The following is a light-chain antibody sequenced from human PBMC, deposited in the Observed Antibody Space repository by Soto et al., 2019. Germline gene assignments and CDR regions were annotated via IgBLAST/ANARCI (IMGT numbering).Light chain of an antibody. Sequence: EIALTQSPGTLSLSPGERATLSCRASQSVSSNYLAWYQHKRGQAPRLLMYGASSRATGIPDRFSGSGSGTDFTLTITRLEPEDFAVYYCQQYGSSPRTFGQGTKVEIK. CDR2: GAS. CDR3: QQYGSSPRT. V-gene: IGKV3-20*01. J-gene: IGKJ1*01. CDR1: QSVSSNY.